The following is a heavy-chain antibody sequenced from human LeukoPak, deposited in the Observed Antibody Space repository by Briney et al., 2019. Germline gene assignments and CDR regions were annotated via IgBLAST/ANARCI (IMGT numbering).Heavy chain of an antibody. CDR1: GYTFTGYY. V-gene: IGHV1-2*02. CDR3: ASLDTIFGVVKTVDY. J-gene: IGHJ4*02. CDR2: INPNSGGT. Sequence: ASVKVSCKASGYTFTGYYMHWVRQAPGQGLEWMGWINPNSGGTNYAQKFQGRVTMTRDTSISTAYMELSRLRSDDTAVYYCASLDTIFGVVKTVDYWGQGTLVTVSS. D-gene: IGHD3-3*01.